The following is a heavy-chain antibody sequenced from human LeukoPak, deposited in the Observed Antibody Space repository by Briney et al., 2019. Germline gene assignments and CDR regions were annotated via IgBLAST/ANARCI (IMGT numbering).Heavy chain of an antibody. J-gene: IGHJ5*02. Sequence: SETLSLTCIVSGGSFSNYYWSWIRQPPGKGLEWIGYIYYSGSTNYNPSLKSRVTISVDTSKNHLSLNPSSVTAADTAVYYCARHPTALVSHGFDPWGQGTLVTVSS. CDR1: GGSFSNYY. D-gene: IGHD5-18*01. CDR2: IYYSGST. CDR3: ARHPTALVSHGFDP. V-gene: IGHV4-59*08.